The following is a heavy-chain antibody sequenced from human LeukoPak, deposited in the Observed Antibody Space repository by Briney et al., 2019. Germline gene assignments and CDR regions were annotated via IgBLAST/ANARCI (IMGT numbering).Heavy chain of an antibody. CDR3: ARERSNWGPADY. Sequence: PSETLSLTCTVSGVSISSYYWSRIRQPPGKGLEWIGYIYYSGSTNYNPSLKSRVTISVDTSKNQFSLKLSSVTAADTAGYYCARERSNWGPADYWGQGTLVTVSS. CDR2: IYYSGST. CDR1: GVSISSYY. D-gene: IGHD7-27*01. J-gene: IGHJ4*02. V-gene: IGHV4-59*01.